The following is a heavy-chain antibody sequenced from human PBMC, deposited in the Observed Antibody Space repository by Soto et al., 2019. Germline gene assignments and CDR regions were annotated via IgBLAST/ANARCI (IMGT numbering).Heavy chain of an antibody. J-gene: IGHJ4*02. Sequence: EVQLVESGGGLVQPGGSLRLSCAASGFTVSDNYMNWVRQAPGKGLEWVAVIYRGTTYYADSVKGRFTISRDNSKKTLDLQMGSLRAEEPAVYYCARDGDRRGYDSNGYSFDCWGQVPLVAVSS. V-gene: IGHV3-66*01. D-gene: IGHD3-22*01. CDR2: IYRGTT. CDR3: ARDGDRRGYDSNGYSFDC. CDR1: GFTVSDNY.